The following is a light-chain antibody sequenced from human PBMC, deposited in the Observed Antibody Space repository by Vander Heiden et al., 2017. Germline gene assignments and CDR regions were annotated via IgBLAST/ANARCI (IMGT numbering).Light chain of an antibody. CDR1: SSTIEPNR. CDR2: ANN. V-gene: IGLV1-44*01. Sequence: QSVLIQPPSASGTPGQRVTISCSGNSSTIEPNRVTWYQQLPTTAPKRLVYANNHRPAGGPARFSGPKSATTASLAIRGLQSADEADYYCAVWDDSLNGWVFGGGTKLTVL. CDR3: AVWDDSLNGWV. J-gene: IGLJ3*02.